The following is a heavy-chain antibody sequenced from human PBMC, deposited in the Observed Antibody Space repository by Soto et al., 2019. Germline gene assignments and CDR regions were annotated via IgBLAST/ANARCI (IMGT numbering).Heavy chain of an antibody. V-gene: IGHV3-23*01. CDR2: ISGSGGST. CDR1: GFTFSSYA. D-gene: IGHD3-22*01. Sequence: PGGSLRLSCAASGFTFSSYAMSWVRQAPGKGLEWVSAISGSGGSTYYADSVKGRFTISRDNSKNTLYLQMNSLRAEDTAVYYCAKGRGYYDSSGYYPSYYFAFWGQGTLVTVTS. J-gene: IGHJ4*02. CDR3: AKGRGYYDSSGYYPSYYFAF.